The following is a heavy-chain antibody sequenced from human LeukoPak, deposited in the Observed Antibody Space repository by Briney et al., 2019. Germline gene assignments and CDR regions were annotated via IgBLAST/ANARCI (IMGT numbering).Heavy chain of an antibody. J-gene: IGHJ6*03. CDR3: AREASGGGYSYGTKNYYYYYYMDV. D-gene: IGHD5-18*01. CDR1: GGSFSGYY. CDR2: INHSGST. Sequence: SETLSLTCAVYGGSFSGYYWSWIRQPPGKGLEWTGEINHSGSTNYNPSLKSRVTISVDTSKNQFSLKLSSVTAADTAVYYCAREASGGGYSYGTKNYYYYYYMDVWGKGTTVTVSS. V-gene: IGHV4-34*01.